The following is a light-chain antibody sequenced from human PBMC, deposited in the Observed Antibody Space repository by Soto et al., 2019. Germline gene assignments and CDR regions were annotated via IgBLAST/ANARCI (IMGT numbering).Light chain of an antibody. V-gene: IGLV6-57*03. CDR1: SGSIVSNY. CDR3: QSYDSSNPWV. Sequence: NFMLTQPHSVSESPGKTVTISCTRSSGSIVSNYVQWYQQRPGSAPTTVIFEDNQRPSGVPDRFSGSIDSSSNSASLTISGLKTEDEADYYCQSYDSSNPWVFGGGTKVTVL. J-gene: IGLJ3*02. CDR2: EDN.